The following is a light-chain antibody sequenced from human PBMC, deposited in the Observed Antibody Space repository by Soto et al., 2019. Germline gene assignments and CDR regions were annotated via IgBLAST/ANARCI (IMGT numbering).Light chain of an antibody. Sequence: EIVMTQSPATLSVSPGERATLSCRASQSVSSNLAWYQQKPGQAPRPLIYGASTRATGIPARFSGSGSGTEFTLTISSLQSEDFAVYYCQQYNNWPPLTFGGGTKVDI. CDR1: QSVSSN. J-gene: IGKJ4*01. CDR3: QQYNNWPPLT. V-gene: IGKV3-15*01. CDR2: GAS.